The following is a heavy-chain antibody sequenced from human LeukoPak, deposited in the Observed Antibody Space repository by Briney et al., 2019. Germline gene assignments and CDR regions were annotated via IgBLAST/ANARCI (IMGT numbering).Heavy chain of an antibody. V-gene: IGHV4-34*01. CDR3: ARGPSDY. CDR2: INNSGST. Sequence: ASETLSLTCAVYGGSFSGYYWSWIRQPPGKGLEWIGEINNSGSTNYNPSLKSRVTISVDTSKNQYSLKLSSVTAADTAVYCCARGPSDYWGQGTLVTVSS. J-gene: IGHJ4*02. CDR1: GGSFSGYY.